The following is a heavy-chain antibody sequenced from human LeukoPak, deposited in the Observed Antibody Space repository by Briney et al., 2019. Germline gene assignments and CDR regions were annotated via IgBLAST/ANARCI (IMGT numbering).Heavy chain of an antibody. CDR1: GGTFSSYT. Sequence: ASVKVSCKASGGTFSSYTISWVRQAPGQGLEWMGRIIPILGIANYAQKFQGRVTITADKSTSTAYMELSSLRSEDTAVYYCARHYEIPRSYYYYYGMDVWGQGTTVTVSS. V-gene: IGHV1-69*02. J-gene: IGHJ6*02. CDR2: IIPILGIA. D-gene: IGHD4-17*01. CDR3: ARHYEIPRSYYYYYGMDV.